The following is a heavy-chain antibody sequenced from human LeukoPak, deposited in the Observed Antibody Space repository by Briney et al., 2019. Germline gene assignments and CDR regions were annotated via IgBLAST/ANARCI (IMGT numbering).Heavy chain of an antibody. D-gene: IGHD4-23*01. Sequence: GGSLRLSCAASGFTFTTYWVHWFRQAPGKGLMWVSRITPDGTTTNHADFVKGRFTISRDNAKNTVSLQMNSLSAEDTAVYYCVTLTSVVSEHAFDMWSQGTMVAVSP. CDR3: VTLTSVVSEHAFDM. V-gene: IGHV3-74*01. CDR1: GFTFTTYW. CDR2: ITPDGTTT. J-gene: IGHJ3*02.